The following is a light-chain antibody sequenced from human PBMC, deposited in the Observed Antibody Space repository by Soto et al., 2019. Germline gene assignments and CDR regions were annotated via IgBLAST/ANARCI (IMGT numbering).Light chain of an antibody. CDR1: ISDVGGYDY. V-gene: IGLV2-14*01. Sequence: VLTQPAAVAGSPGQSITISCTGTISDVGGYDYVSWYQQHPGTAPRLIIFEVTNRPSGVSNRFSGSKSGNTASLTISGLQAEDEADYYCTSYTSSSTQVFGTGTKVTVL. CDR2: EVT. J-gene: IGLJ1*01. CDR3: TSYTSSSTQV.